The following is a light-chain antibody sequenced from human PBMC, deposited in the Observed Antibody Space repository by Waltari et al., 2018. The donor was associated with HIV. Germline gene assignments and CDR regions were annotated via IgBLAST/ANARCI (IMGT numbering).Light chain of an antibody. CDR2: DAI. CDR3: SSYGCSRNWL. Sequence: QSALTQPASVSGSTGQSITISCTGTRSDIGNYNHDSWYQQHPGKAPKLIIYDAIKRPSVVSDRISGSKSANTASLTISGLQAEDEADYYCSSYGCSRNWLFGGGATLTVL. CDR1: RSDIGNYNH. J-gene: IGLJ2*01. V-gene: IGLV2-23*01.